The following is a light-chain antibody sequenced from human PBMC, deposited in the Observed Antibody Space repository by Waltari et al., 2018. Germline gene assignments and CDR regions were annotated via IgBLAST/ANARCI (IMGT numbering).Light chain of an antibody. V-gene: IGKV1-39*01. Sequence: DIQMTQSPSSLSASVGDRVTITCRASQNIADYLNWYQEKPGEAPKLLIWGASSLQRGVPSRFSGSGSGTDFTLTISSLHPEDFATYYCQQSYSTPYTFGRGTELDIK. J-gene: IGKJ2*01. CDR2: GAS. CDR3: QQSYSTPYT. CDR1: QNIADY.